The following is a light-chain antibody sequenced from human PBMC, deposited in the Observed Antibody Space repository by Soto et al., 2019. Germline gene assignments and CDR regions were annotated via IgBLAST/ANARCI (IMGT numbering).Light chain of an antibody. V-gene: IGKV3-15*01. CDR2: GAS. J-gene: IGKJ1*01. CDR1: QSVSSD. Sequence: EIVMTHSPSTLSVAAGERGTLSCRSSQSVSSDLAWYHQKPGQAPRLLIYGASTRATGIPARFSGSGSGTEFTLTINSLQSEDFAVYYCQQYNNWPRTFGQGTKVDIK. CDR3: QQYNNWPRT.